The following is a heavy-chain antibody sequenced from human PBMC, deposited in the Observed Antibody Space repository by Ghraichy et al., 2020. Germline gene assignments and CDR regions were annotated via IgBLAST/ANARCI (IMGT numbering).Heavy chain of an antibody. D-gene: IGHD3-10*01. CDR3: ARHAGHLSTVRGIDIPFDY. V-gene: IGHV4-39*01. CDR1: GGSIRSKSDY. CDR2: TFYSGST. Sequence: SETLSLTCTVSGGSIRSKSDYWGWIRQPPGKGLEWIGSTFYSGSTYYNLPLKSRVAISVDTSKNQFSLKLSSVTAADTAVYYCARHAGHLSTVRGIDIPFDYWGQGTLVTVSS. J-gene: IGHJ4*02.